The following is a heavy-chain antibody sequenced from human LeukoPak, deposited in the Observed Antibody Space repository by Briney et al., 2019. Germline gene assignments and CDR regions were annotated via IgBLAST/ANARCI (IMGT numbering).Heavy chain of an antibody. V-gene: IGHV3-48*01. J-gene: IGHJ3*02. CDR1: GFSFSSYT. CDR2: IDLSGSTL. D-gene: IGHD4-17*01. Sequence: GGSLRLSCAASGFSFSSYTMNWVRQAPGKGLEWVSYIDLSGSTLYYVDSVKGRFTISRDNSRELLYLQMNSLRVEDTAVYYCAKDPNGDYVGAFDSWGQGTMVTVSS. CDR3: AKDPNGDYVGAFDS.